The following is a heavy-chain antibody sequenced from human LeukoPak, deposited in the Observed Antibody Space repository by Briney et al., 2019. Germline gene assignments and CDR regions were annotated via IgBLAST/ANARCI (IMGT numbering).Heavy chain of an antibody. CDR1: GGSISSYY. V-gene: IGHV4-59*01. CDR2: NYYSGST. D-gene: IGHD5-24*01. CDR3: AREGGVDGYSFDY. Sequence: PSETLSLTCTVSGGSISSYYWSWIRQPPGKGLEWIGYNYYSGSTNYNPSLKSRVTISVDTSKNQFSLKLSSVTAADTAVYYCAREGGVDGYSFDYWGQGTLVTVSS. J-gene: IGHJ4*02.